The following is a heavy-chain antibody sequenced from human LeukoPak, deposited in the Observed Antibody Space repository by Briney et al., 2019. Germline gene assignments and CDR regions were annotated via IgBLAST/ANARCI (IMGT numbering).Heavy chain of an antibody. Sequence: GGSLRLSCAASGFAVSSNYMSWVRQAPGKGLEWVSVIYSGGTTYYADHVRGRFTISRDNSKNTLYLQMNSLRAGGTAVYYCARYGDYDYYYMDVWGKGTTVTVSS. CDR1: GFAVSSNY. V-gene: IGHV3-53*01. D-gene: IGHD4-17*01. CDR2: IYSGGTT. J-gene: IGHJ6*03. CDR3: ARYGDYDYYYMDV.